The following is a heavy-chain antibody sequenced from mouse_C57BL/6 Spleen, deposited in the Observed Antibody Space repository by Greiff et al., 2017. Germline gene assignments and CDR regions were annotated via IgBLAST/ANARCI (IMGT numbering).Heavy chain of an antibody. CDR1: GYAFSSSW. CDR3: ALITTVDYAMDY. J-gene: IGHJ4*01. V-gene: IGHV1-82*01. D-gene: IGHD1-1*01. Sequence: QVQLQQSGPELVKPGASVKISCKASGYAFSSSWMNWVKQRPGKGLEWIGRIYPGDGDTNYNGKFKGKATLTADKSSSTAYMQLSSLTSEDSAVYCCALITTVDYAMDYWGQGTSVTVSS. CDR2: IYPGDGDT.